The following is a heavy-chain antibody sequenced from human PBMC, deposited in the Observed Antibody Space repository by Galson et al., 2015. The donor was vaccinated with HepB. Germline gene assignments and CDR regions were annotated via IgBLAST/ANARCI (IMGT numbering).Heavy chain of an antibody. D-gene: IGHD1-26*01. Sequence: SLRLSCAASGFTFSSYAMSWVRQAPGKGLEWVSAISGSGGSTYYADSVKGRFTISRDNSKSMLYLQMNSLRAEDTAVYYCANSNSGSYYDAFDIWGQGTMVTVSS. CDR3: ANSNSGSYYDAFDI. CDR2: ISGSGGST. CDR1: GFTFSSYA. J-gene: IGHJ3*02. V-gene: IGHV3-23*01.